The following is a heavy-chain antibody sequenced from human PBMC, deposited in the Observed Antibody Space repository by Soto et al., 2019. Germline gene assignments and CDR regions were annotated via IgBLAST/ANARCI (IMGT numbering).Heavy chain of an antibody. CDR2: ITGGGGDTT. D-gene: IGHD2-21*01. CDR3: SKEMDIIAKGAFDM. J-gene: IGHJ3*02. Sequence: LLESGGGLVQPGGSQRLSCAASGFTFTSYAMSWVRQAPGKGLEWVSAITGGGGDTTYSADSVKGRLSISKDNSKNTVYLQMNSLRAEDTAVYYCSKEMDIIAKGAFDMWGQGTMVTVSS. V-gene: IGHV3-23*01. CDR1: GFTFTSYA.